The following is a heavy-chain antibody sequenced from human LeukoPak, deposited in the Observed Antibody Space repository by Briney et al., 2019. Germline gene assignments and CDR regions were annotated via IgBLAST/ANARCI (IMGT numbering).Heavy chain of an antibody. Sequence: GGSLRLSCVASGITFSNYAVSWVRQAPGKGLEWVSGISGSGDSTYYADSVKGRSTISRDNSKNTLYLQMNSLRVEDTAAYYCAKVRAPSGWFNSDYWGQGTLVTVSS. J-gene: IGHJ4*02. CDR3: AKVRAPSGWFNSDY. CDR1: GITFSNYA. D-gene: IGHD6-19*01. CDR2: ISGSGDST. V-gene: IGHV3-23*01.